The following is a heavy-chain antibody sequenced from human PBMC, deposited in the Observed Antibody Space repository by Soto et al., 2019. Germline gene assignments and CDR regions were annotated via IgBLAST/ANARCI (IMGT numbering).Heavy chain of an antibody. Sequence: QITLKESGPTLVKPTQTLTLTCTFSGFSLSTSGVGVGWIRQPPGKALEWLALIYWDDDKRYSPSLKSRLTITKDTSKHQVILTMTNMDPVDTATYYCAHRRSITGTTCFDYWGQGTLVTVSS. CDR1: GFSLSTSGVG. V-gene: IGHV2-5*02. D-gene: IGHD1-7*01. CDR3: AHRRSITGTTCFDY. J-gene: IGHJ4*02. CDR2: IYWDDDK.